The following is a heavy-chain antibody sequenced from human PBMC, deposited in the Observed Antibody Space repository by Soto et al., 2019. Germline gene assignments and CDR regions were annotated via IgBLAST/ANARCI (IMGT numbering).Heavy chain of an antibody. Sequence: GGSLRLSCAASGFTFSSYEMNWVRQAPGKGLEWVSYISSSGSTIYYADSVKGRFTISRDNAKNSLYLQMNSLRSEDTAVYYCARDPDGYYYYYGMDVWGQGTTVTFSS. CDR3: ARDPDGYYYYYGMDV. CDR2: ISSSGSTI. J-gene: IGHJ6*02. CDR1: GFTFSSYE. V-gene: IGHV3-48*03.